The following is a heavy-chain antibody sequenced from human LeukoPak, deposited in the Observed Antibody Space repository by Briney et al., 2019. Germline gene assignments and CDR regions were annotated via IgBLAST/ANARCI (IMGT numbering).Heavy chain of an antibody. D-gene: IGHD2-21*02. V-gene: IGHV4-59*01. CDR1: GGSISSDY. CDR2: IYYSGST. CDR3: ARGGDCYDY. J-gene: IGHJ4*02. Sequence: SETLSLTCTVSGGSISSDYWSGRRQPPGKGLEWVGYIYYSGSTNYNPSLKSRVTISVDTSKNQFSLKLSSVTAAGTAVYYCARGGDCYDYWGQGTLVTVSS.